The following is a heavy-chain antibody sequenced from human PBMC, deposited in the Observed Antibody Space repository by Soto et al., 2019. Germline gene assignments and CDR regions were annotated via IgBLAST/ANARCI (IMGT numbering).Heavy chain of an antibody. CDR2: IYYSGST. CDR1: GGSISSGGYS. V-gene: IGHV4-30-2*01. CDR3: ARGESEWELLFDY. J-gene: IGHJ4*02. D-gene: IGHD1-26*01. Sequence: SETLSLTCAVSGGSISSGGYSWSWIRQPPGKGLEWIGYIYYSGSTNYNPSLKSRVTISVDTSKNQFSLKLSSVTAADTAVYYCARGESEWELLFDYWGQGTLVTVSS.